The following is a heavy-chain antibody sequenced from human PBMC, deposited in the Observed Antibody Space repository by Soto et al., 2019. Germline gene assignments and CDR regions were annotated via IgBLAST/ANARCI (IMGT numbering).Heavy chain of an antibody. CDR1: GFTFSSYA. CDR2: ISYDGSNK. Sequence: GGSLRLSCAASGFTFSSYAMHWVRQAPGKGLERVEVISYDGSNKYYADSVKGRFTISRDKSKNTLYLQMNSLRAEDTAVYYCARDKYYYGSGSPYYFDYGGQGPRSTSPQ. V-gene: IGHV3-30-3*01. CDR3: ARDKYYYGSGSPYYFDY. J-gene: IGHJ4*02. D-gene: IGHD3-10*01.